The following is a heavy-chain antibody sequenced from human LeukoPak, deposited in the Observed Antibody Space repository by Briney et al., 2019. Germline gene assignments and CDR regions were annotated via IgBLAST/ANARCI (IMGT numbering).Heavy chain of an antibody. CDR3: ARGPVGATSLDY. D-gene: IGHD1-26*01. V-gene: IGHV4-34*01. J-gene: IGHJ4*02. Sequence: SETLSLTCAVYGGSFSGYYWSWIRQPPGKGLEWIGEINHSGSTNYNPSLKSRVTISVDTSKNRFSLKLSSVTAADTAVYYCARGPVGATSLDYWGQGTLVTVSS. CDR1: GGSFSGYY. CDR2: INHSGST.